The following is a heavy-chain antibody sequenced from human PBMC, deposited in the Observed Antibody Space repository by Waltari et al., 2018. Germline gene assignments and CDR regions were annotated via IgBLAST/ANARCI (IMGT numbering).Heavy chain of an antibody. CDR1: GYSISSGYY. CDR3: ARHQVGGRDFEY. V-gene: IGHV4-38-2*01. Sequence: QVQLHESGPGLVKSSETLSLTCAVSGYSISSGYYWGWIRQPPGKGLEWIGTIYQSGSTYYTPSLKSRITISLDTSKNQFSLKLNSVTAADTAVYYCARHQVGGRDFEYWGQGTLVTVSS. J-gene: IGHJ4*02. D-gene: IGHD1-26*01. CDR2: IYQSGST.